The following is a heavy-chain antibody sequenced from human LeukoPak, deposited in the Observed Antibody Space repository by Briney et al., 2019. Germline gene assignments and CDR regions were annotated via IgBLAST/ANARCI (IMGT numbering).Heavy chain of an antibody. Sequence: GASVKVSCKASGYTFTSYGISWARQAPGHGLEWMGWISAYNGNTNYAQRLQGRVTMTTDTSTSTAYMELRSLRSDDTAVYYCARDLGVLMVYDRPYYFDYWGQGTLVTVSS. CDR2: ISAYNGNT. D-gene: IGHD2-8*01. CDR1: GYTFTSYG. V-gene: IGHV1-18*01. J-gene: IGHJ4*02. CDR3: ARDLGVLMVYDRPYYFDY.